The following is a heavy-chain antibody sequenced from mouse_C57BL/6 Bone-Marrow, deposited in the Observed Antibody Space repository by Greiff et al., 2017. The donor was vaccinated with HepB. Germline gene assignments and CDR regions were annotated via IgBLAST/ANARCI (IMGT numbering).Heavy chain of an antibody. V-gene: IGHV5-4*01. CDR2: ISDGGSYT. CDR3: ARDYYGSSLYYAMDY. Sequence: EVKLMESGGGLVKPGGSLKLSCAASGFTFSSYAMSWVRQTPEKRLEWVATISDGGSYTYYPDNVKGRFTIARDNAKNNLYLQMSQLKSEDTAMYYCARDYYGSSLYYAMDYWGQGTSVTVSS. J-gene: IGHJ4*01. CDR1: GFTFSSYA. D-gene: IGHD1-1*01.